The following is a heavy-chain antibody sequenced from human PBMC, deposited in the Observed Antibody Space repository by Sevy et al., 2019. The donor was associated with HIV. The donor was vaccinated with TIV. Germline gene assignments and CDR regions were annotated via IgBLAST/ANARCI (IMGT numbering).Heavy chain of an antibody. Sequence: GGSLRLSCTASGFKFDDYAMHWVRQPPRKGLEWVSGITWDGGRTGYADSVKGRFIIFRDNTKNSLYLQMNSLRAEDTALYYCAKDLRRGDILTGYLNYWGQGILVTVSS. CDR1: GFKFDDYA. D-gene: IGHD3-9*01. V-gene: IGHV3-9*01. J-gene: IGHJ4*02. CDR2: ITWDGGRT. CDR3: AKDLRRGDILTGYLNY.